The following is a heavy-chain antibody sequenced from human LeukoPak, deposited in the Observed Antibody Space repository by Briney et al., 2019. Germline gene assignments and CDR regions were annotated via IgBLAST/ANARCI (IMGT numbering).Heavy chain of an antibody. Sequence: GGSLRLSCAASGFTFSTYWMTWVRQAPGKGLEWVANIKEDGSEKYYVDSVKGRLTISRDNAKNSLYLQMNSLRAEDTAVYYCARALCIWGGDCHYFDYWGQGTLVTVSS. CDR2: IKEDGSEK. D-gene: IGHD2-21*01. CDR1: GFTFSTYW. V-gene: IGHV3-7*01. J-gene: IGHJ4*02. CDR3: ARALCIWGGDCHYFDY.